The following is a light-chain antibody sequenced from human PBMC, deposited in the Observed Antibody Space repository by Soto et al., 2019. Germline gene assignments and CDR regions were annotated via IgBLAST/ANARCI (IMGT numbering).Light chain of an antibody. CDR2: GAS. V-gene: IGKV3-15*01. Sequence: EIVMTQSPATLSVSPGERATLSCRASQSVSSNLAWYQQKPGQAPRLLIYGASTRATGIPARFSGSGSGTAFTLTISSLQSEDFVVYYCQQYNNWPPGTFGQGTKVEIK. CDR3: QQYNNWPPGT. CDR1: QSVSSN. J-gene: IGKJ1*01.